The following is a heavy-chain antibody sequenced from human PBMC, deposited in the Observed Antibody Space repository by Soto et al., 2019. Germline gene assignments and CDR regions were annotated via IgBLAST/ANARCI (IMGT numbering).Heavy chain of an antibody. J-gene: IGHJ4*02. CDR2: IDTSGST. CDR1: GGSISTYY. CDR3: ARGGHDFWSGPFDY. V-gene: IGHV4-4*07. D-gene: IGHD3-3*01. Sequence: SETLSLTCTVSGGSISTYYCNWIRQSAGKGLKWIGRIDTSGSTNYNPSLKSRVTMSVDTSKEQFSLKLSSVTAADTAVYYCARGGHDFWSGPFDYWGQGALVTVSS.